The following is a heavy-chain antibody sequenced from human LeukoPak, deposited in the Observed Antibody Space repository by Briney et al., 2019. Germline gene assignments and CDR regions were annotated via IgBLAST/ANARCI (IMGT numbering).Heavy chain of an antibody. V-gene: IGHV1-18*01. D-gene: IGHD6-13*01. J-gene: IGHJ6*02. CDR1: GYTFTSYG. Sequence: ASVKVSCKASGYTFTSYGINWVRQAPGQGLEWMGWISAYNGNTNYAPKLQGRVTMTTDTSTSTAYMELRSLRSDDTAVYYCARDSRQVGSSSWGWTDYYYYGMDVWGQGTTVTVSS. CDR3: ARDSRQVGSSSWGWTDYYYYGMDV. CDR2: ISAYNGNT.